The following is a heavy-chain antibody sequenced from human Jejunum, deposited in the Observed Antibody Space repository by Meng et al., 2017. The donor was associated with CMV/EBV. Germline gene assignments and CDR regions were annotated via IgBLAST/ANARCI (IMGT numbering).Heavy chain of an antibody. D-gene: IGHD4-17*01. CDR3: AHRHRLRDFDY. V-gene: IGHV2-5*02. Sequence: HITLKGPGPTLVKPTRPLTLTCSFSGFSPSTSGGGVGWIRQPPGKALEWLALIYWDDDKRYSPSLKNRLTITKDTSKNQVVLTLTNIDPVDTATYYCAHRHRLRDFDYWGQGTLVTVSS. J-gene: IGHJ4*02. CDR1: GFSPSTSGGG. CDR2: IYWDDDK.